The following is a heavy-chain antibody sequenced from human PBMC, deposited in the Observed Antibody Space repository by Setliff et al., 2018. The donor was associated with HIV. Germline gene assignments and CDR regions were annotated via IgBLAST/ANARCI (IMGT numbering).Heavy chain of an antibody. D-gene: IGHD3-3*01. CDR3: ASWRVPRDAFDI. J-gene: IGHJ3*02. V-gene: IGHV3-9*01. CDR2: ISWSSQRI. CDR1: GFKFDDYA. Sequence: GGSLRLSCSASGFKFDDYAMHWVRQAPGKGPEWVSGISWSSQRIAYADSVKGRFTISRDNAKNTLYLQLNSLRVEDTAVYFCASWRVPRDAFDIWGLGTMVTVSS.